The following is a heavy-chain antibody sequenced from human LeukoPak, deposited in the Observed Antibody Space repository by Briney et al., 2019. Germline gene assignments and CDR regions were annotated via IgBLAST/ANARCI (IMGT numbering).Heavy chain of an antibody. Sequence: SETLSLTCTVSGVSISAYYWSWIRQPPGKGLEWIGYISYTGSTNYNLSLKSRVTISVDTSKNQFSLKLRSVTAADTAVYYCAREGYSSNWYDYWGQGTLVTVSS. CDR1: GVSISAYY. CDR2: ISYTGST. CDR3: AREGYSSNWYDY. J-gene: IGHJ5*01. V-gene: IGHV4-59*01. D-gene: IGHD6-13*01.